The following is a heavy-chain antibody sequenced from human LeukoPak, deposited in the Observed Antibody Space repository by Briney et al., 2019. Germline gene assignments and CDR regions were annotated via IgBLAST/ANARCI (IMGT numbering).Heavy chain of an antibody. CDR3: ARVSYYDSSGYYFLSYVDY. J-gene: IGHJ4*02. CDR1: GFTFSSHA. V-gene: IGHV3-23*01. Sequence: GGSLRLSCAASGFTFSSHAMSWVRQAPGKGLEWISAISGTGGSTYYADSVRGRFTISRDNSKNTLYLQMNSLGAEDTAVYYCARVSYYDSSGYYFLSYVDYWGQGTLVTVSS. D-gene: IGHD3-22*01. CDR2: ISGTGGST.